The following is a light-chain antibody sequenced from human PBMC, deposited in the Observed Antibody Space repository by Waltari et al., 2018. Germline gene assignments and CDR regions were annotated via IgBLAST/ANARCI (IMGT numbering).Light chain of an antibody. J-gene: IGKJ1*01. CDR3: QQRSNWPPWT. CDR2: DAS. CDR1: ESVGSY. V-gene: IGKV3-11*01. Sequence: DIVLTQSPATLSLSPGDRATLSCRASESVGSYLAWFQQKPGQAPRLLIFDASDRAPGIPARFSGSGSGTDSTLTISSLEPEDFAVYYCQQRSNWPPWTFGQGTKVEIK.